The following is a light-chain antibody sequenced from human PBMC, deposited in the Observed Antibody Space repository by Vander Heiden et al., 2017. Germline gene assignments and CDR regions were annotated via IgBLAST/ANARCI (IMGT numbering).Light chain of an antibody. CDR2: EDR. Sequence: SYELTQPPSVSVSPGQPARITCSGDALPTKYSYWYQQKSGQAPVVVIYEDRKRPSAIPERFSGSRSGTMATLTISGAQVEDEADYYCYSTDSSGDHGVFGGGTKLTVL. CDR1: ALPTKY. V-gene: IGLV3-10*01. J-gene: IGLJ3*02. CDR3: YSTDSSGDHGV.